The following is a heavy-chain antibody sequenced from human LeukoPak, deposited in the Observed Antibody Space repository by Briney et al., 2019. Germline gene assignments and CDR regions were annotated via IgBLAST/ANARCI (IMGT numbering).Heavy chain of an antibody. CDR3: AKDMRLRFLEWLSPYYYYGTDV. V-gene: IGHV3-30*18. CDR2: ISYDGSNK. Sequence: GGSLRLSCAASGFTFSSYGMHWVRQAPGKGLEWVAVISYDGSNKYYADSVKGRFTISRDNSKNTLYLQMNSLRAEDTAVYYCAKDMRLRFLEWLSPYYYYGTDVWGQGTTVTVSS. D-gene: IGHD3-3*01. J-gene: IGHJ6*02. CDR1: GFTFSSYG.